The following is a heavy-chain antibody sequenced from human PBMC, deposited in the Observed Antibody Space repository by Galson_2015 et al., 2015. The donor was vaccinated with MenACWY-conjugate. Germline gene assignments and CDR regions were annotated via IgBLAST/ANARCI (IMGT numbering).Heavy chain of an antibody. D-gene: IGHD3-16*02. CDR3: AGASGYDYRWGDYRFRALDV. V-gene: IGHV4-34*01. CDR2: VNENGGA. J-gene: IGHJ3*01. Sequence: LSLTCVVSGGSFSDYFWTWIRQPPGKGLEWIGEVNENGGATYSPSLKSRVSISLDTSKSHVSLRLTSVTAADTAVYYCAGASGYDYRWGDYRFRALDVWGQGTMAIVSS. CDR1: GGSFSDYF.